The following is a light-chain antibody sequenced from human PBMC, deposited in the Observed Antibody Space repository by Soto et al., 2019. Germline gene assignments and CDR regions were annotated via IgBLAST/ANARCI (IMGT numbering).Light chain of an antibody. CDR3: QQSSVSPWT. Sequence: EIVLTQSPGTLSLSPGEGATLSCRASQSVSSTYIAWYQQKPGQAPGLLIYGTSTRATGIPDRFRGSGSGTDFTLTVSRLEPEDFAVYFCQQSSVSPWTFGQGTRVEIK. J-gene: IGKJ1*01. CDR2: GTS. CDR1: QSVSSTY. V-gene: IGKV3-20*01.